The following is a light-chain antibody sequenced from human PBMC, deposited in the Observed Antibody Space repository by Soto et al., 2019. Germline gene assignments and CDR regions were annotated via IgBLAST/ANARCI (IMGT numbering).Light chain of an antibody. CDR3: QQYDNILS. J-gene: IGKJ4*01. CDR1: QDISNY. CDR2: DAS. V-gene: IGKV1-33*01. Sequence: DIQMTQSPSSLSASVGDRVTITCQASQDISNYLNWYQQKPGKAPKLLIYDASNLETGVPSRFSGSGSGTDFTFTISSLQPEDIATYYCQQYDNILSFGGGTKVEIQ.